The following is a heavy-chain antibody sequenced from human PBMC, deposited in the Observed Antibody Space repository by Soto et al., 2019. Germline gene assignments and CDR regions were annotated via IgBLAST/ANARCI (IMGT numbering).Heavy chain of an antibody. CDR3: ARDGGYYSNYYFDY. D-gene: IGHD4-4*01. J-gene: IGHJ4*02. CDR1: GFTFSSYG. V-gene: IGHV3-33*01. Sequence: PGGSLRLSCAASGFTFSSYGMHWVRQAPGKGLEWVAVIWYDGSNKYYADSVKGRFTISRDNSKNTLYLQMNSLRAEDTAVYYCARDGGYYSNYYFDYWGQGTLVTVSS. CDR2: IWYDGSNK.